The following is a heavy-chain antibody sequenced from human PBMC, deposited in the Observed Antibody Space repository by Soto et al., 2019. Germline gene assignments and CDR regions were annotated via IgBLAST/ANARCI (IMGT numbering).Heavy chain of an antibody. Sequence: EVQLVESGGGLVQPGGSLRLSCAASGFTFSNYWMHWVRQAPGKGLVWVSRIDSGGSSTSYADSVKGRFTTSRDNVKNTVYMQMNGRRGEDTAVYSCGSVFEYWGQGILVTVSS. J-gene: IGHJ4*02. CDR1: GFTFSNYW. CDR3: GSVFEY. V-gene: IGHV3-74*01. D-gene: IGHD4-17*01. CDR2: IDSGGSST.